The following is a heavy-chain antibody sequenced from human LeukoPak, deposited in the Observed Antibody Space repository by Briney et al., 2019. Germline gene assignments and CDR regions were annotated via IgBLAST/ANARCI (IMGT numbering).Heavy chain of an antibody. CDR3: ARDPSMSRITGPRGAFDI. CDR1: GFTFDDYA. CDR2: ISWNSGSI. D-gene: IGHD1-20*01. Sequence: GGSLRLSCAASGFTFDDYAMHWVRQAPGKGLEWVSGISWNSGSIGYADSVKGRFTISRDNAKNSLYLQMNSLRAEDTALYYCARDPSMSRITGPRGAFDIWGQGTMVTVSS. V-gene: IGHV3-9*01. J-gene: IGHJ3*02.